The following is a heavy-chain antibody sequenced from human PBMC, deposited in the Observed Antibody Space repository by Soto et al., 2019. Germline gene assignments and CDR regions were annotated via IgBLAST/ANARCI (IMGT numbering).Heavy chain of an antibody. V-gene: IGHV4-31*03. CDR1: GGSISSGGYY. Sequence: LSLTCTVSGGSISSGGYYWSWIRQHPGKGLEWIGYMYNTGSTVYNPSFKSRVAISVDRSKNQFSLKLSSVTAADTAVYYCARVTDRWGQGTLVTVSS. J-gene: IGHJ5*02. CDR2: MYNTGST. CDR3: ARVTDR.